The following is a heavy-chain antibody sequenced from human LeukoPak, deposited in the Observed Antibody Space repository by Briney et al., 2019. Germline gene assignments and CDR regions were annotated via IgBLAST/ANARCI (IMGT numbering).Heavy chain of an antibody. V-gene: IGHV1-8*01. CDR1: GYTFTSYD. D-gene: IGHD2/OR15-2a*01. CDR2: MNPNSGNT. CDR3: ARGGMRIIVQDH. J-gene: IGHJ4*02. Sequence: ASVKVSCKASGYTFTSYDINWVRQATGQGLEWMGWMNPNSGNTGYAQKIQGRVTMTRNTSISTAYMELSSLRSEDTAVYYCARGGMRIIVQDHWGQGTLVTVSS.